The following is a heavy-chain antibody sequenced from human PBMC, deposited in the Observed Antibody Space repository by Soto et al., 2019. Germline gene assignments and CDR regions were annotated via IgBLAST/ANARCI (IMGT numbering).Heavy chain of an antibody. J-gene: IGHJ6*02. CDR2: IYPDDSEK. V-gene: IGHV5-51*01. D-gene: IGHD6-6*01. CDR3: ARQSTDPSSRLDV. CDR1: GDSFSSYC. Sequence: GESLKISCKGSGDSFSSYCIVWVRQMGGRGLEWRGIIYPDDSEKRTNPSFQGQVTISVDKSINTVYLQWSSLNASDTAIYYCARQSTDPSSRLDVWAPGTTVTVSS.